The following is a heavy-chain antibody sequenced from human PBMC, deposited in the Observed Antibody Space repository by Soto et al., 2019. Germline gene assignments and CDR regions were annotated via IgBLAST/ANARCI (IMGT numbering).Heavy chain of an antibody. Sequence: EVQLVESGGGLVQPGGSMRLSCAASGFIFNNYWMHWVRQVPGKGLVWVSRVNSDGSTTNYADSVKGLFTISRDNAKKTLFLQMNSMRVEDTAVYYCARGQYYDVSTGYSTFDPWGQGVPVTVAS. CDR3: ARGQYYDVSTGYSTFDP. CDR2: VNSDGSTT. CDR1: GFIFNNYW. J-gene: IGHJ5*02. V-gene: IGHV3-74*01. D-gene: IGHD3-9*01.